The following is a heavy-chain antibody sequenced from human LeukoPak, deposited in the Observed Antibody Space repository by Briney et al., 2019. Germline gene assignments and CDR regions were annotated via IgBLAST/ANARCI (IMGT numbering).Heavy chain of an antibody. J-gene: IGHJ4*02. Sequence: GGSLRLSCAASGFTFSSYAMHWVRQAPGKGLEWVAVISYDGSNKYYADSVKGRFTISRDNSKNTLYLQMNSLRAEDTAVYYCARDLMVAAYDYWGQGTLVTVSS. CDR2: ISYDGSNK. D-gene: IGHD2-15*01. CDR3: ARDLMVAAYDY. V-gene: IGHV3-30-3*01. CDR1: GFTFSSYA.